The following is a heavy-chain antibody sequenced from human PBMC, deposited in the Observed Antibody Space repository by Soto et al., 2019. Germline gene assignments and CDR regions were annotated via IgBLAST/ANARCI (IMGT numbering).Heavy chain of an antibody. D-gene: IGHD2-15*01. CDR1: GFTFDDYA. J-gene: IGHJ4*02. CDR2: ISWNSGSI. Sequence: EVQLVESGGGLVQPGRSLRLSCAASGFTFDDYAMHWVRQAPGKGLEWVSGISWNSGSIGYADSVKGRFTLSRDNAKNSLYLQMNSLRAEDTALYYCAKDTMGYCSGGSCSPYFDYWGQGTLVTVSS. CDR3: AKDTMGYCSGGSCSPYFDY. V-gene: IGHV3-9*01.